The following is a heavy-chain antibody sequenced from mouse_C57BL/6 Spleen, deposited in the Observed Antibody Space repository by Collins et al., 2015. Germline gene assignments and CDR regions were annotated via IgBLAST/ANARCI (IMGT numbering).Heavy chain of an antibody. D-gene: IGHD1-1*02. CDR3: ARGDYYFFDY. Sequence: QVQLQQPGTELVKPGDSVKLSCKTSGYTFSNYWMHWVKQRPGRGLEWIGRIDPNSADTKYTAKFKSKATLTVDKPSSTAYMQLSSLTSEDSAVYYCARGDYYFFDYWGQGTTLTVSS. J-gene: IGHJ2*01. CDR1: GYTFSNYW. CDR2: IDPNSADT. V-gene: IGHV1-72*01.